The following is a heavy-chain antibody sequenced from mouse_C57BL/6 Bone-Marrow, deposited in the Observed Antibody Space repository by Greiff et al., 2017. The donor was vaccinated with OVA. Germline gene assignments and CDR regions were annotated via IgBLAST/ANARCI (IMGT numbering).Heavy chain of an antibody. Sequence: QVQLKQPGAELVRPGSSVKLSCKASGYTFTSYWMHWVKQRPIQGLEWIGNIDPSDSETHYNQKFKDKATLTVDKSSSTAYMQLSSLTSEDSAVYYCARRGELRRRGGYYFDYWGQGTTLTVSS. CDR1: GYTFTSYW. CDR3: ARRGELRRRGGYYFDY. D-gene: IGHD3-2*02. J-gene: IGHJ2*01. V-gene: IGHV1-52*01. CDR2: IDPSDSET.